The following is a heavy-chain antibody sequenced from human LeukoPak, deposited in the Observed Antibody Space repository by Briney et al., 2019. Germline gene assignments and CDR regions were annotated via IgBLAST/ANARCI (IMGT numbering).Heavy chain of an antibody. J-gene: IGHJ5*01. Sequence: SETLSLTCTVSGGSISSYYWSWIRQPPGKGLEWIGYIYYSGSTNYNRSLKSRVTISVDTSKNQFSLKLSSVTAADTAVYYCARLGWYCSSTSCSNNWFDSWGQGTLVTVSS. CDR1: GGSISSYY. V-gene: IGHV4-59*08. CDR3: ARLGWYCSSTSCSNNWFDS. CDR2: IYYSGST. D-gene: IGHD2-2*01.